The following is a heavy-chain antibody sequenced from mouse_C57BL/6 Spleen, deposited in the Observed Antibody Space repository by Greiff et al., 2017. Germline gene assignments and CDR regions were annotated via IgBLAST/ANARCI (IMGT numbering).Heavy chain of an antibody. J-gene: IGHJ4*01. CDR2: IYPGDGDT. CDR1: GYAFSSYW. D-gene: IGHD3-3*01. V-gene: IGHV1-80*01. CDR3: ARGGDVGYAMDY. Sequence: QVQLQQSGAELVKPGASVKISCKASGYAFSSYWMNWVKQRPGKGLEWIGQIYPGDGDTNYNGKFKGKATLTADKSSSTAYMQLSSMTSEDSAVYFCARGGDVGYAMDYWGQGTSVTVSS.